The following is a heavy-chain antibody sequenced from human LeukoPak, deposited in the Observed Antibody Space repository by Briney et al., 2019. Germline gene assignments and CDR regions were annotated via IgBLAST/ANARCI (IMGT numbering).Heavy chain of an antibody. J-gene: IGHJ4*02. Sequence: SETLSLTCTVSGGSISSYYWSLIRQPPGKGLEWIGYIYYSGSTNYNPSLKSRVTISVDTSKNQFSLKLSSVTAADTAVYYCARSGTAIAVAGFDYWGQGTLVTVSS. D-gene: IGHD6-19*01. V-gene: IGHV4-59*08. CDR2: IYYSGST. CDR3: ARSGTAIAVAGFDY. CDR1: GGSISSYY.